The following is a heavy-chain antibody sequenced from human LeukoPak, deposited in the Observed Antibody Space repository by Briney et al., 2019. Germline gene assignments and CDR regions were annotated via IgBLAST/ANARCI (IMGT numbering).Heavy chain of an antibody. D-gene: IGHD3-10*01. Sequence: PSETLSLTCTVSGGSISSSSYYWGWIRQPRGKGLEWIGSIYYSGSTYYNPSLKSRVTISVDTSKNQFSLKLSSVTAADTAVYYCARLHYGSGSSLLFDYWGQGTLVTVSS. CDR1: GGSISSSSYY. CDR2: IYYSGST. CDR3: ARLHYGSGSSLLFDY. J-gene: IGHJ4*02. V-gene: IGHV4-39*01.